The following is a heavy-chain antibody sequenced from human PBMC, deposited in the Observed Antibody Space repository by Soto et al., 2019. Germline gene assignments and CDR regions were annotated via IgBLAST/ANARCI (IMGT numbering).Heavy chain of an antibody. D-gene: IGHD5-18*01. Sequence: ASVKVSCKASGYTFTSYAMHWVRQAPGQRLEWMGWINAGNGNTKYSQKFQGRVTITRDTSASTAYMELSSLRSEDTAVYYWARAARRYGPPCLGHWGQGTLVTVSS. CDR2: INAGNGNT. CDR1: GYTFTSYA. CDR3: ARAARRYGPPCLGH. V-gene: IGHV1-3*01. J-gene: IGHJ4*02.